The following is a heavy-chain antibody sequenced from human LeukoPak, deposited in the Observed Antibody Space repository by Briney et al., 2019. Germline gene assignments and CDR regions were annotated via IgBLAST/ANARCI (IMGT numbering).Heavy chain of an antibody. CDR1: GFTFSSYW. D-gene: IGHD6-13*01. J-gene: IGHJ4*02. V-gene: IGHV3-7*01. CDR3: AKAFNSSWHN. Sequence: GGSLRLSCAASGFTFSSYWMSWVRQAPGKGLEWVANINQDGSEKYYVDSVKGRFTIPRDNARSSLYLQMNSLRAEDTAVYYCAKAFNSSWHNWGQGTLVTVSS. CDR2: INQDGSEK.